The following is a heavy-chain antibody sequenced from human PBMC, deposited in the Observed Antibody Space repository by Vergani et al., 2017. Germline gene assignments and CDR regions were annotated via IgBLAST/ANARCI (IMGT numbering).Heavy chain of an antibody. J-gene: IGHJ4*02. CDR1: GFALNRHA. D-gene: IGHD3-22*01. Sequence: QVQLVESGGGVVQPGTSLRLSCVVSGFALNRHAMYWVRQAPGKGLEWVVGISFDGTNEYYPDLVKGRFTISRDIAKNTLYLQVRSLRLEDTGVYHCVRDPAYYYDSSGHYGDYWGQGTLVTVSS. V-gene: IGHV3-30-3*01. CDR3: VRDPAYYYDSSGHYGDY. CDR2: ISFDGTNE.